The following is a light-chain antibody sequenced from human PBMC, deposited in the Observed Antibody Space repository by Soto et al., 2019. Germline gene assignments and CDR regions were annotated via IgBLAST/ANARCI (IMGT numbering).Light chain of an antibody. J-gene: IGKJ2*03. Sequence: EAVMTQSPGTLSVSPGESATLSCRASQSVTTKVAWYQQKPGQAPRLLIYGASTRATGVPARFSGRGSGTGFTLSISNLQSEDFGVYYCQQYKNWYSFGQGTKLEIK. CDR3: QQYKNWYS. V-gene: IGKV3-15*01. CDR1: QSVTTK. CDR2: GAS.